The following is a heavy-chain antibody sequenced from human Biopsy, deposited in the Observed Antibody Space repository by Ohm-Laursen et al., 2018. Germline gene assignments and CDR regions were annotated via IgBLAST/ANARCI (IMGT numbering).Heavy chain of an antibody. V-gene: IGHV3-48*03. CDR1: GFAFNHYE. J-gene: IGHJ3*01. D-gene: IGHD1-26*01. CDR2: IYGGGSPV. CDR3: ARLNSGTYDASDL. Sequence: SLRLSCTASGFAFNHYEMNWVRQAPGKGLEWLSYIYGGGSPVSYADSVKGRFTISRDNAQNSLYLHMKSLRAEDTAVYYCARLNSGTYDASDLWGQGTMVIVSS.